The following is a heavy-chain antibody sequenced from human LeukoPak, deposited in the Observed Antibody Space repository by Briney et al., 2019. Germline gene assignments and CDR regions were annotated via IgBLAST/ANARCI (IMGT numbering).Heavy chain of an antibody. D-gene: IGHD3-10*01. Sequence: SVKVSCKASGGTFSSYAISWVRQAPGQGLEWMGRIIPILGIANYAQKFQGRVTITADKSTSTAYMELSSLRSADTAVYYCARDMVRGVIFDYWGQGTLVTVSS. CDR1: GGTFSSYA. V-gene: IGHV1-69*04. J-gene: IGHJ4*02. CDR3: ARDMVRGVIFDY. CDR2: IIPILGIA.